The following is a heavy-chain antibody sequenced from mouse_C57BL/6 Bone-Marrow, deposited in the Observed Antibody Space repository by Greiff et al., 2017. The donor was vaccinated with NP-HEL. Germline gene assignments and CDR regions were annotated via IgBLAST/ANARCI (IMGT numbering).Heavy chain of an antibody. CDR3: ARHSFIYYDYYFDY. V-gene: IGHV5-6*01. CDR2: ISSGGSYT. CDR1: GFTFSSYG. D-gene: IGHD2-4*01. J-gene: IGHJ2*01. Sequence: EVQGVESGGDLVKPGGSLKLSCAASGFTFSSYGMSWVRQTPDKRLEWVATISSGGSYTYYPDSVKGRFTISRDNAKNTLYLQMSSLKSEDTAMYYCARHSFIYYDYYFDYWGQGTTLTVSS.